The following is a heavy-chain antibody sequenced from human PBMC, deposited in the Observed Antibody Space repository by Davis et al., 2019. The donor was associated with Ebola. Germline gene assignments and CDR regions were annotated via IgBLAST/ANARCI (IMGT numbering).Heavy chain of an antibody. J-gene: IGHJ3*02. Sequence: PSETLSLTCVLSGATVSGKNGGWNWIRQSPSRGLEWLGRTYYTSKWHIDYDASVKSRITINQDTTKNQLSLQFNSVTPEDTAVYYWVRGWLRTGLDIWGQGTMVIVSS. CDR2: TYYTSKWHI. CDR3: VRGWLRTGLDI. D-gene: IGHD3/OR15-3a*01. V-gene: IGHV6-1*01. CDR1: GATVSGKNGG.